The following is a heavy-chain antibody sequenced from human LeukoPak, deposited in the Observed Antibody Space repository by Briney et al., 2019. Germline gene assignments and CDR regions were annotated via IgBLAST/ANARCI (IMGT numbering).Heavy chain of an antibody. J-gene: IGHJ6*03. V-gene: IGHV3-23*01. CDR3: AKGEWEAATGYYYMDV. Sequence: GGSLRLSCAASGFTFSSYAMNWVRQAPGKGLQWVAAISGSGGSTYYADSVKGRFTISRDNSKNTLYLQMNGLRADDTAVYHCAKGEWEAATGYYYMDVWGKGTTVTVSS. CDR1: GFTFSSYA. CDR2: ISGSGGST. D-gene: IGHD1-26*01.